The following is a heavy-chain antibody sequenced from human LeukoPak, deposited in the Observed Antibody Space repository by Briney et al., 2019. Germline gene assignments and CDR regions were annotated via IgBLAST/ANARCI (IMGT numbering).Heavy chain of an antibody. CDR2: ISSSGSTI. Sequence: GGSLRLSCAASGFTFSDYYMSWIRQAPGKGLEWVSYISSSGSTIYYADSVKGRFTISRDNAKNSLYLQMNSLRAEDPAVYYCARDKKVAQYYYYYYGMDVWGQGTTVTVSS. J-gene: IGHJ6*02. V-gene: IGHV3-11*01. D-gene: IGHD5-12*01. CDR3: ARDKKVAQYYYYYYGMDV. CDR1: GFTFSDYY.